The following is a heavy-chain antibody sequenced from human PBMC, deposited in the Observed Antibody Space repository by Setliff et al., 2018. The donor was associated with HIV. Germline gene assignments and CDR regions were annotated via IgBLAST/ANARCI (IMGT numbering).Heavy chain of an antibody. J-gene: IGHJ4*02. V-gene: IGHV4-61*02. CDR2: IYSSGNT. D-gene: IGHD3-10*01. CDR1: GGSIRSDSYY. Sequence: PSETLSLTCTVSGGSIRSDSYYWTWIRQPAGEGLEWTGRIYSSGNTNYNPPFKSRVTISEGTSENQFSLKLTSVTAADTAIYYCARGGGRVVRGLIGMYYFDYWGQGILVTVSS. CDR3: ARGGGRVVRGLIGMYYFDY.